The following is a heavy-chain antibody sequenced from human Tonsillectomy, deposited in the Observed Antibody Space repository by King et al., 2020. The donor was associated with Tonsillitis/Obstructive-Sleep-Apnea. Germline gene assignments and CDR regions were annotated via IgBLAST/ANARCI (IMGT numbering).Heavy chain of an antibody. V-gene: IGHV1-18*01. CDR1: GYTFTSYG. Sequence: VQLVESGAEVKKPGASVKVSCKASGYTFTSYGISWVRQAPGQWLEWMGWISAYNGNTNYAQKLQGRVTMTTDTSTSTAYMELRSLRSDDTAMYYCAREHYDFWSGYYTDKTFDYWGQGTLVTVSS. J-gene: IGHJ4*02. D-gene: IGHD3-3*01. CDR3: AREHYDFWSGYYTDKTFDY. CDR2: ISAYNGNT.